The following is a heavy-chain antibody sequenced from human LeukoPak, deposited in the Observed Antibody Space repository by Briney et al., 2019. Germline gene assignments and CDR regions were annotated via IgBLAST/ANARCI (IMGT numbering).Heavy chain of an antibody. CDR3: ARSLLRIAARPHFDY. Sequence: SETLSLTCTVSGDSLNSSTYYWGWVRQPPGKGLEYIGSVFYSGNSYYNPTLKGRVTLSIDTSKNHFSLRLSSVTAADTAVYYCARSLLRIAARPHFDYWGRGTLVTVSS. CDR2: VFYSGNS. J-gene: IGHJ4*02. D-gene: IGHD6-6*01. V-gene: IGHV4-39*02. CDR1: GDSLNSSTYY.